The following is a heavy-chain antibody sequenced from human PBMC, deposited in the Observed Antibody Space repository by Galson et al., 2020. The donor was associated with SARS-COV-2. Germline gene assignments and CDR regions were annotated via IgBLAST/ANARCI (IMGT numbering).Heavy chain of an antibody. J-gene: IGHJ4*02. CDR2: ISAYNGNT. CDR3: ARDRGPDYDILTGYSGKGRFDY. D-gene: IGHD3-9*01. V-gene: IGHV1-18*01. Sequence: ASVKVSCKASGYTFTSYGISWVRQAPGQGLEWMGWISAYNGNTNYAQTLQGRVTMTTDTSTSTAYMELRSLRSDDTAVYYCARDRGPDYDILTGYSGKGRFDYWGQGTLVTVSA. CDR1: GYTFTSYG.